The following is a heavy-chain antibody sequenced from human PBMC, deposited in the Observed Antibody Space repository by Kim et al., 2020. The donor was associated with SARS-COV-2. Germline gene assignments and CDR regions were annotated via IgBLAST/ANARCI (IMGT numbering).Heavy chain of an antibody. CDR1: GFTFSSYS. CDR2: ISSSSSYI. V-gene: IGHV3-21*01. CDR3: ARESSGIVGATKYYYYYYGMDV. Sequence: GGSLRLSCAASGFTFSSYSMNWVRQAPGKGLEWVSSISSSSSYIYYADSVKGRFTISRDNAKNSLYLQMNSLRAEDTAVYYCARESSGIVGATKYYYYYYGMDVWGQGTTVTVSS. J-gene: IGHJ6*02. D-gene: IGHD1-26*01.